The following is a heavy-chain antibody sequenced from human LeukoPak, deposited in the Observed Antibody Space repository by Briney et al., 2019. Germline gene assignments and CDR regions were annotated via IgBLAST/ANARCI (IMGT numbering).Heavy chain of an antibody. CDR2: IYNDGST. D-gene: IGHD6-19*01. V-gene: IGHV3-53*01. Sequence: GGSLRLSCAASGFTVSNNYMSWVRQAPGKGLEWLSVIYNDGSTYYVDSVKGRFTISRDNSKNTLYLQMNSLRVEDTAVYYCAREVAGGFDIWGQGTMVTVSS. J-gene: IGHJ3*02. CDR1: GFTVSNNY. CDR3: AREVAGGFDI.